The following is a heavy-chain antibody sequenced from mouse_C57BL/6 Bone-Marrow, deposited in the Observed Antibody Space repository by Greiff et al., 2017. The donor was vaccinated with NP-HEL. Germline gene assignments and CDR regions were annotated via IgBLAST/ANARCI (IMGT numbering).Heavy chain of an antibody. Sequence: EVKLMESGAELVRPGASVKLSCTASGFNIKDDYMHWVKQRPEQGLEWIGWIDPENGDTEYASKFQGKATITADTSSNTAYLQLSSLTSEDTAVYYCTTSGNYVFAYWGQGTLVTVSA. CDR2: IDPENGDT. D-gene: IGHD2-1*01. CDR3: TTSGNYVFAY. J-gene: IGHJ3*01. V-gene: IGHV14-4*01. CDR1: GFNIKDDY.